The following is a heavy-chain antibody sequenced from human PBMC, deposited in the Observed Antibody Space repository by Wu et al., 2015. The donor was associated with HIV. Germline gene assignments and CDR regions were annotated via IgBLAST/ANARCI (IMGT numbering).Heavy chain of an antibody. CDR3: ARDRVGSGITITLSGGSDP. CDR1: GGTFSSSA. V-gene: IGHV1-69*13. CDR2: IIPIFGTI. J-gene: IGHJ5*02. D-gene: IGHD3-10*01. Sequence: QVQLVQSGAEVKKPGSSVKVSCKASGGTFSSSAISWVRQAPRQGLEWMGRIIPIFGTINYAQKFQGRVTLTADESTSTAYMELSSLRSDDTAVYYCARDRVGSGITITLSGGSDPWGQGTLVHRLF.